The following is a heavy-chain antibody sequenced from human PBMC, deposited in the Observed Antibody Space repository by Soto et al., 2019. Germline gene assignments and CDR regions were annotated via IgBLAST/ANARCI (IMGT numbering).Heavy chain of an antibody. D-gene: IGHD3-22*01. CDR1: GFTFSSYA. Sequence: GGSLRLSCAASGFTFSSYAMHWVRQAPGKGLEWVAVISYDGSNKYYADSVKGRFTISRDNSKNTLYLQINSLRAEDPAVYYCARLGLGPNYDSSGYYPNWFDPWGQGTLVTVSS. CDR3: ARLGLGPNYDSSGYYPNWFDP. CDR2: ISYDGSNK. V-gene: IGHV3-30-3*01. J-gene: IGHJ5*02.